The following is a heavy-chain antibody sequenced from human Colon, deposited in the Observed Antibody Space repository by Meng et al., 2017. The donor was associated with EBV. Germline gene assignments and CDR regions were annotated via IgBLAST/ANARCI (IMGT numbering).Heavy chain of an antibody. CDR2: IYYSGRT. V-gene: IGHV4-39*07. CDR1: GDSVSNKNKY. CDR3: ARGDLDGDCYYCLDF. D-gene: IGHD2-21*02. J-gene: IGHJ4*02. Sequence: QLQLQESGPGLVKPSETLSLTCSVPGDSVSNKNKYWGWIRQPPGKGLEWIGNIYYSGRTNYNPSLTSRVAISVDTSKNQFSLRLNSVTAADSAIYSCARGDLDGDCYYCLDFWGQGALVTVSS.